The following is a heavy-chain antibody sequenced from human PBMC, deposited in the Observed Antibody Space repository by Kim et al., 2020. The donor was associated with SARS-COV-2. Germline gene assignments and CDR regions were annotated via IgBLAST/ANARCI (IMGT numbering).Heavy chain of an antibody. CDR1: GGSISSDSYY. D-gene: IGHD3-3*01. CDR3: ARLRATRNCDFYFGYLDTDY. CDR2: IYHRGST. Sequence: SETLSLTCSVSGGSISSDSYYWGWIRQSTGRGLEWIGSIYHRGSTYYNPSLESRVTISVDTSKNQFSLKLSFGTAADTAVYYCARLRATRNCDFYFGYLDTDYWGQGPLVTVSS. J-gene: IGHJ4*02. V-gene: IGHV4-39*01.